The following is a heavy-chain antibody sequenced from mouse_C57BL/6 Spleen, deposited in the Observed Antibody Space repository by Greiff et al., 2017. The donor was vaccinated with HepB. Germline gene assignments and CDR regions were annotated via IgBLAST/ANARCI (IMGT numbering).Heavy chain of an antibody. D-gene: IGHD2-4*01. J-gene: IGHJ4*01. CDR3: TRGGLYYDYDGAHYYAMDY. Sequence: EVQLQQSGTVLARPGASVKMSCKTSGYTFTSYWMHWVKQRPGQGLEWIGAIYPGNSDTSYNQKFKGKAKLTAVTSASTAYMELSSLTNEDSAVYYCTRGGLYYDYDGAHYYAMDYWGQGTSVTVSS. CDR2: IYPGNSDT. V-gene: IGHV1-5*01. CDR1: GYTFTSYW.